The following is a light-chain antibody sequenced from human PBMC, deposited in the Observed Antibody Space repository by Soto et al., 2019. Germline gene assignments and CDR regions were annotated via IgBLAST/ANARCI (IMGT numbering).Light chain of an antibody. CDR1: QSLLYSNGYNY. J-gene: IGKJ3*01. V-gene: IGKV2-28*01. CDR3: MQALQTPFT. CDR2: LGS. Sequence: DVVMTQSPLSLPVTLGEPASISCRSSQSLLYSNGYNYLDWYVQKPGQSPQLLIYLGSYRASGVPDRLSGSGSGTDFTLKISRVEAEDVGVYYCMQALQTPFTFGPGTKVDIK.